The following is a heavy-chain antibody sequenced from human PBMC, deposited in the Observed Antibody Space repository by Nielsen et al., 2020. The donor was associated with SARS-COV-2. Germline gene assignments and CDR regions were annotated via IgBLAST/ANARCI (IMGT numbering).Heavy chain of an antibody. CDR1: GFTFDDYA. CDR2: ISWNSGSI. J-gene: IGHJ4*02. CDR3: APPATVTGLDY. Sequence: SLKISCAASGFTFDDYAMHWVRQAPGKGLEWVSGISWNSGSIGYADSVKGRFTISRDNSKNTLYLQMNSLRAEDTAVYYCAPPATVTGLDYWGQGTLVTVSS. V-gene: IGHV3-9*01. D-gene: IGHD4-17*01.